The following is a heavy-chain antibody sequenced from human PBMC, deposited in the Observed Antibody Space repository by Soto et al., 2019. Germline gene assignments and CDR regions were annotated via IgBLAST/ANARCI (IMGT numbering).Heavy chain of an antibody. CDR1: GFTFSSYE. V-gene: IGHV3-48*03. CDR3: ARDPPWYSSSAGHYYCMDV. Sequence: EVQLVESGGGLVQPGGSLRLSCAASGFTFSSYEMNWVRQAPGKGLEWVSYISSSGSTIYYADSVKGRFTISRDNAKNSLYLQMNSLRAEDTAVYYCARDPPWYSSSAGHYYCMDVWGQGTTVTVSS. D-gene: IGHD6-6*01. J-gene: IGHJ6*02. CDR2: ISSSGSTI.